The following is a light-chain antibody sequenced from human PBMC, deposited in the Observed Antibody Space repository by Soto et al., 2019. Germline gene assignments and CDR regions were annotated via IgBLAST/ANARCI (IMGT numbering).Light chain of an antibody. J-gene: IGLJ1*01. CDR3: QSYDSSLGGNYV. V-gene: IGLV1-40*01. CDR1: SSNIGAGYD. Sequence: QSVLSQPPSVSGAPGQRVTISCTGRSSNIGAGYDAHWFQQVPGTAPKLLIYGSTNRPSGVPDRFSGSKSGTSASLAITGLQAEDEADYYCQSYDSSLGGNYVFGTGTKVTV. CDR2: GST.